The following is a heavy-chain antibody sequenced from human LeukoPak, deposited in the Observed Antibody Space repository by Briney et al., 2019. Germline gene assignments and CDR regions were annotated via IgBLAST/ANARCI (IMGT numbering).Heavy chain of an antibody. D-gene: IGHD3-22*01. Sequence: KPSETLSLTCTVSGGSISSYYWSWIRQPPGKGLEWIGYIYYSGSTNYNPSLKSRVTISVDTSKNQFSLKLSSVTAADTAVYYCARSTVYDSSGFDYWGQGTLVTVSS. CDR3: ARSTVYDSSGFDY. CDR1: GGSISSYY. V-gene: IGHV4-59*01. J-gene: IGHJ4*02. CDR2: IYYSGST.